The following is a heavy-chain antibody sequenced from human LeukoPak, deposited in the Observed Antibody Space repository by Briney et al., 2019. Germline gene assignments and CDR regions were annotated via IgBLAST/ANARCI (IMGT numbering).Heavy chain of an antibody. J-gene: IGHJ4*02. CDR2: ITYGGTT. V-gene: IGHV4-39*01. Sequence: SETLSLTCTVSGGSIRSSDYCWSWIRQPPGKEVEWIASITYGGTTYYNPSLQSRVTISVDTSKNQFSLRLNSVTAADTAVYFCAGYVYGSGKYYFDYWGQGSLVTVSS. D-gene: IGHD3-10*01. CDR1: GGSIRSSDYC. CDR3: AGYVYGSGKYYFDY.